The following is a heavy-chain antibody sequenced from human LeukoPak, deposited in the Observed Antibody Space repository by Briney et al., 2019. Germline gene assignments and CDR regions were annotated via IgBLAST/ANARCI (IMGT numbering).Heavy chain of an antibody. CDR3: ARDLYLSTIFGVVMLAFDI. D-gene: IGHD3-3*01. J-gene: IGHJ3*02. V-gene: IGHV3-9*01. CDR2: ISWNSGSI. Sequence: PGRSLRLSCAASGFTFDDYAMHWVRQAPGKGLEWVSGISWNSGSIGYADSVKGRFTISRDNAKNSLYLQMNSLRAEDTAVYYCARDLYLSTIFGVVMLAFDIWGQGTMVTVSS. CDR1: GFTFDDYA.